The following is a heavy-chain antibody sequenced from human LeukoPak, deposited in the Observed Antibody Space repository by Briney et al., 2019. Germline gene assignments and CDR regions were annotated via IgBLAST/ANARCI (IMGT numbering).Heavy chain of an antibody. V-gene: IGHV3-23*01. J-gene: IGHJ2*01. D-gene: IGHD3-9*01. CDR3: AKGGYYDILTGPFRVRRYWYFDL. CDR2: MSASGGST. CDR1: GFTFSSYV. Sequence: GGSLRLSCAASGFTFSSYVMNWVRQAPGKGLQWVSGMSASGGSTYYADSVRGRFTISRDNSKNTLYLQMNSLRAEDTAVYYCAKGGYYDILTGPFRVRRYWYFDLWGRGTLVTVSS.